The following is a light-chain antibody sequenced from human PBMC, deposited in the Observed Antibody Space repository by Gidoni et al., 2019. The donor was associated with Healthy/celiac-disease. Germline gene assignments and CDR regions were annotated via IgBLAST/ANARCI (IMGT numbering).Light chain of an antibody. J-gene: IGKJ4*01. CDR3: QQDYSTPLT. CDR2: WAS. CDR1: QRVLYSSNNNNY. Sequence: DIVMSQSPDSLALSLGERATFNCKSSQRVLYSSNNNNYFAWYQQKPGQPPKLLIYWASTRESGVPDRFSGSGSGTDFTLTISSVQAEDVAVYYCQQDYSTPLTFXGXTKVEIK. V-gene: IGKV4-1*01.